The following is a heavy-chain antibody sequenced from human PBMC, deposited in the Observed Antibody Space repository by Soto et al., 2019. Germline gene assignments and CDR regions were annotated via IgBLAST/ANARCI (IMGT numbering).Heavy chain of an antibody. V-gene: IGHV4-31*03. CDR2: IYYSGST. CDR1: GGSIRSGGYY. CDR3: ARVLRSLIAAAATWYFDY. Sequence: SETLSLTCTVSGGSIRSGGYYWSWIRQHPGKGLEWIGYIYYSGSTYYNPSLKSRVTISVDTSKNQFSLKLSSVTAADTAVYYCARVLRSLIAAAATWYFDYWGQGTLVTVSS. D-gene: IGHD6-13*01. J-gene: IGHJ4*02.